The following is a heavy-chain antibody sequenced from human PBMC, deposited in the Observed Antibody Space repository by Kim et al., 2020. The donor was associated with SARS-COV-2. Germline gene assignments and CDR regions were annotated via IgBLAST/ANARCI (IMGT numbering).Heavy chain of an antibody. CDR1: GFTFSSYS. CDR2: ISSSSSTI. CDR3: AREGQQWLLRGWYFDL. Sequence: GGSLRLSCAASGFTFSSYSMNWVRQAPGKGLEWVSYISSSSSTIYYADPVKGRFTISRDNAKNSLYLQMNSLIDEDTAGYYCAREGQQWLLRGWYFDLWCRGTLVTVSS. D-gene: IGHD6-19*01. V-gene: IGHV3-48*02. J-gene: IGHJ2*01.